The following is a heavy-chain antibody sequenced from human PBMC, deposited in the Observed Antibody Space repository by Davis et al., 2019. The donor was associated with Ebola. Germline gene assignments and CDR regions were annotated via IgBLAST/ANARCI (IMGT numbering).Heavy chain of an antibody. Sequence: SETLSLTCAVYGGSFSGYYWSWIRQPPGKGLEWIGEINHSGSTNYNPSLKSRVTISVDTSKDQFSLKLSSVTAADTAVYYCARPLRGYWSFDPWDQGTLVTVSS. CDR2: INHSGST. CDR1: GGSFSGYY. J-gene: IGHJ5*02. CDR3: ARPLRGYWSFDP. D-gene: IGHD3-22*01. V-gene: IGHV4-34*01.